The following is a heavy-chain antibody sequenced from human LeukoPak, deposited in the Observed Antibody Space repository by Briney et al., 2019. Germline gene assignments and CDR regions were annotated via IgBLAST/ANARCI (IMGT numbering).Heavy chain of an antibody. CDR2: VYTGDSDT. CDR3: ARDDSSEAFDI. V-gene: IGHV5-51*01. D-gene: IGHD3-22*01. Sequence: AWIRQPPGKGLEWTGIVYTGDSDTRFSPSFQGQVTISADKSIRTAYLQWSSLKASDTAMYYCARDDSSEAFDIWGQGTMVTVSS. J-gene: IGHJ3*02.